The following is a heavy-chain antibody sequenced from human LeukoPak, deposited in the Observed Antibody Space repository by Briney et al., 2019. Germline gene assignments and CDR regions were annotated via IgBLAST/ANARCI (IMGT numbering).Heavy chain of an antibody. V-gene: IGHV1-69*05. D-gene: IGHD1-14*01. CDR3: ATLSLTLRVRFDP. CDR2: IIPIFGTA. J-gene: IGHJ5*02. Sequence: SVKVSCKASGGTFSSYAISWVRQAPGQGLEWMGGIIPIFGTANYAQKFQGRVTITTDESTSTAYMELSSLRSEDTAVYYCATLSLTLRVRFDPWGQGTLVTVSS. CDR1: GGTFSSYA.